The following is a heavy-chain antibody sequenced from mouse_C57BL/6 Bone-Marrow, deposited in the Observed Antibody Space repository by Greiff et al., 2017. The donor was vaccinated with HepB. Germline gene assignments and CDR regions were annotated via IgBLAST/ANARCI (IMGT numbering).Heavy chain of an antibody. CDR1: GYSFTGYY. V-gene: IGHV1-42*01. D-gene: IGHD4-1*01. CDR3: ARGTGFAY. J-gene: IGHJ3*01. Sequence: EVKLQESGPELVKPGASVKISCKASGYSFTGYYMNWVKQSPEKSLEWIGEINPSTGGTTYNQKFKAKATLTVDKSSSTAYMQLKGLTSEDSAVYYCARGTGFAYWGQGTLVTVSA. CDR2: INPSTGGT.